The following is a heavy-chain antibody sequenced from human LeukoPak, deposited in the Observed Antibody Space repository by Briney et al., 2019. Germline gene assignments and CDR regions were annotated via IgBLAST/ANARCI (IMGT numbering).Heavy chain of an antibody. Sequence: ASVKVSCKAFGYTFSSHAMNWGRQAPGQGLELMGWINTNTGIPTYAQGFAGRFVFSLDTSVTTAYLQITSLKAEDTAVYYCARDLVSAGFDIWGQGTMVTVPS. CDR1: GYTFSSHA. CDR3: ARDLVSAGFDI. V-gene: IGHV7-4-1*02. CDR2: INTNTGIP. D-gene: IGHD6-6*01. J-gene: IGHJ3*02.